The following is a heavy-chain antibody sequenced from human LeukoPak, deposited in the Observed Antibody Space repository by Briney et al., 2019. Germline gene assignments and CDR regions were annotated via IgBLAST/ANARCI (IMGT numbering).Heavy chain of an antibody. Sequence: PGGSLRLSCAASRFTFSTYWMSWVRQAPGKGLEWVANIKQDGSEKYYLDSVKGRFTISRDNAKNSLYLQMNSLRAEDTAVYFCTREAAAGIDYWGQGTLVTVSS. V-gene: IGHV3-7*01. D-gene: IGHD6-13*01. CDR1: RFTFSTYW. CDR2: IKQDGSEK. J-gene: IGHJ4*02. CDR3: TREAAAGIDY.